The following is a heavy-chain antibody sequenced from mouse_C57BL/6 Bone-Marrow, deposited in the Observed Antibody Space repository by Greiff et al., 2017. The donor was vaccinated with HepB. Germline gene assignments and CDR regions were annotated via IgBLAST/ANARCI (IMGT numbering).Heavy chain of an antibody. CDR3: ATYYYGSSPAWFAY. CDR1: GFSLTSYG. J-gene: IGHJ3*01. Sequence: VQLQQSGPGLVQPSQSLSITCTVSGFSLTSYGVHWVRQSPGKGLEWLGVIWRGGSTDYNAAFMSRLSITKDNSKSQVFFKMNSLQADDTAIYYCATYYYGSSPAWFAYWGQGTLVTVSA. CDR2: IWRGGST. D-gene: IGHD1-1*01. V-gene: IGHV2-5*01.